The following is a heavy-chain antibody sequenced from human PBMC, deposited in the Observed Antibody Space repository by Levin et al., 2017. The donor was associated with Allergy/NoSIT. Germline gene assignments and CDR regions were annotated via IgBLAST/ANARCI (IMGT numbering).Heavy chain of an antibody. Sequence: VASVKVSCKASGGTFSSNALNWVRQAPGQGLEWMGGIRPIFGTADYAQKYKGRVSITADESTGTAYMELSSLRSEDTAMYYCTMEANIVVLPAAGDSFDIWGQGTMVTVSS. CDR2: IRPIFGTA. D-gene: IGHD2-2*01. J-gene: IGHJ3*02. CDR3: TMEANIVVLPAAGDSFDI. V-gene: IGHV1-69*13. CDR1: GGTFSSNA.